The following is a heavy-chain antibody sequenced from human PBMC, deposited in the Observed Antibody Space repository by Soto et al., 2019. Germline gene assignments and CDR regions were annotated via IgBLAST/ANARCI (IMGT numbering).Heavy chain of an antibody. Sequence: GGSLRLSCAASGFTFSSYGMHWVRQAPGKGLEWVSYISSSSSTIYYADSVKGRFTISRDNAKNSLYLQMNSLRAEDTAVYYCARRADSSSWYGSVDYWGQGTLVTVSS. D-gene: IGHD6-13*01. V-gene: IGHV3-48*01. CDR3: ARRADSSSWYGSVDY. J-gene: IGHJ4*02. CDR2: ISSSSSTI. CDR1: GFTFSSYG.